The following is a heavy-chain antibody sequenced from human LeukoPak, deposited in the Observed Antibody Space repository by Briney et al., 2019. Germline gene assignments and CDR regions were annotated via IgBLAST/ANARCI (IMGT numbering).Heavy chain of an antibody. V-gene: IGHV1-8*02. CDR2: MNPNSGNT. CDR1: GYTFTSYY. CDR3: ARGALGAADP. J-gene: IGHJ5*02. D-gene: IGHD3-10*01. Sequence: ASVKVSCTASGYTFTSYYMHWVRQATGQGLEWMGWMNPNSGNTGYAQKFQGRVTMTRNTSISTAYMELSSLRSEDTAVYYCARGALGAADPWDQGTLVTVSS.